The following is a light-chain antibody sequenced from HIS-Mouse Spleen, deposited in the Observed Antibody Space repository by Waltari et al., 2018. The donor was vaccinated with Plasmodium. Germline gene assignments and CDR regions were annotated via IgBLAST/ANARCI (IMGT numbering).Light chain of an antibody. CDR1: SDINVGSST. J-gene: IGLJ3*02. CDR3: MIWPSNASGV. CDR2: YYSDSDK. Sequence: QPVLTQPPSSSASPGESARLTCTFPSDINVGSSTIYCYQQKQGTPPRYLLYYYSDSDKGQGSGVPSRFSGSKDASANTGILLISGLQSEDEADYYCMIWPSNASGVFGGGTKLTVL. V-gene: IGLV5-37*01.